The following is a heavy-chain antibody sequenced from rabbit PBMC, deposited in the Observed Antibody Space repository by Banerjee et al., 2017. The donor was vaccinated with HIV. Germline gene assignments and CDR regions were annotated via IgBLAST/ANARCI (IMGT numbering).Heavy chain of an antibody. J-gene: IGHJ4*01. Sequence: QSLEESGGDLVKPGASLTLTCTASGFSFSSTYYMCWVRQAPGKGLEWIACIVAGSGGSTYYASWAKGRFTISKTSSTTVTLQMTSLTAADTATYFCVKTPGGSTYYTRYFKLWGQGTLVTVS. CDR2: IVAGSGGST. CDR3: VKTPGGSTYYTRYFKL. CDR1: GFSFSSTYY. D-gene: IGHD8-1*01. V-gene: IGHV1S40*01.